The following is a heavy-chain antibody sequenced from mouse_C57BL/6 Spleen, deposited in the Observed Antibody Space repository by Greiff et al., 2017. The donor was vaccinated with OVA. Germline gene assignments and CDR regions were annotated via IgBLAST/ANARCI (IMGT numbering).Heavy chain of an antibody. CDR1: GYTFTSYW. D-gene: IGHD1-1*01. CDR2: IYPSDSET. V-gene: IGHV1-61*01. Sequence: VKLQQPGAELVRPGSSVKLSCKASGYTFTSYWMDWVKQRPGQGLEWIGNIYPSDSETHYNQKFKDKATLTVDKSSSTAYMQLSSLTSEDSAVYYCARAYYDGPFAYWGQGTLVTVSA. J-gene: IGHJ3*01. CDR3: ARAYYDGPFAY.